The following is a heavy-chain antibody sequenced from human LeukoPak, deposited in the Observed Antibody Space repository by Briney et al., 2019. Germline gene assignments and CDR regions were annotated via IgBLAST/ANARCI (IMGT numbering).Heavy chain of an antibody. CDR3: AKDVGYGDTVLDY. D-gene: IGHD4-17*01. V-gene: IGHV3-30*04. Sequence: GGSLRLSCAASGFTFSSYAMHWVRQAPGKGLEWVAVISYDGSNKYYADSVKGRFTISRDNSKNTLYLQMNGLRAEDTAVYYCAKDVGYGDTVLDYWGQGTLVTVSS. CDR2: ISYDGSNK. J-gene: IGHJ4*02. CDR1: GFTFSSYA.